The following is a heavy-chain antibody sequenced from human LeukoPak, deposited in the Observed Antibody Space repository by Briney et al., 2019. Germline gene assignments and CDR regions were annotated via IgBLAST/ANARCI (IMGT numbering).Heavy chain of an antibody. CDR1: GFTFDDYA. Sequence: QAGGSLRLSCAASGFTFDDYAMHWVRQAPGKGLEWVSGISWNSGSIGYADSVKGRFTISRDNAKNSLYLQMNSLRAEDSALYYCSRRNAWSSGWFHFDYWGQGTLVTVSS. CDR3: SRRNAWSSGWFHFDY. D-gene: IGHD6-19*01. J-gene: IGHJ4*02. V-gene: IGHV3-9*01. CDR2: ISWNSGSI.